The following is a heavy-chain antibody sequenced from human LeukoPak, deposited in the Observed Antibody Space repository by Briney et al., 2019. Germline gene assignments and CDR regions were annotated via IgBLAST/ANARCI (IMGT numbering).Heavy chain of an antibody. CDR2: IIPIFGTA. D-gene: IGHD1-1*01. Sequence: SVKVSCKASGGTFSSYAISWVRQAPGQGLEWMGGIIPIFGTANYAQKFQGRVTMTTDTSTSTAYMELRSLRSDDTAVYYCATSPSLLESMDVWGKGTTVTVSS. V-gene: IGHV1-69*05. CDR1: GGTFSSYA. J-gene: IGHJ6*03. CDR3: ATSPSLLESMDV.